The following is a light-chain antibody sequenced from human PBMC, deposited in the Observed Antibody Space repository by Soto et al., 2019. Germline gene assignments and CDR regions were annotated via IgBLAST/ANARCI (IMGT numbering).Light chain of an antibody. V-gene: IGLV2-14*01. J-gene: IGLJ3*02. Sequence: QSALTQPASVSGSPRQSITISCTGTSSDVGGHNFVSWFQQHPGKAPKLMIYEVTNRPSGVSARFSASKSGNTASLTISGLQAEDEADYYCISYTSSYTWVFGGGTKLTVL. CDR1: SSDVGGHNF. CDR3: ISYTSSYTWV. CDR2: EVT.